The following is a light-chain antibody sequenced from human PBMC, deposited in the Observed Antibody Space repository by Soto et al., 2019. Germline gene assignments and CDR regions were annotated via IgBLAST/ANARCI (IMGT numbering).Light chain of an antibody. V-gene: IGKV3-20*01. CDR3: QVRSNSPPKYT. J-gene: IGKJ2*01. CDR2: GAS. CDR1: QTISSSD. Sequence: EIVLTQSPGTLSLSPGERATLSCRASQTISSSDLAWYQQKPGQAPRLLIFGASSRAPDIPDGFSGSGSGTAFPLTISRLDPEDFLVFYYQVRSNSPPKYTFGQGTKLEI.